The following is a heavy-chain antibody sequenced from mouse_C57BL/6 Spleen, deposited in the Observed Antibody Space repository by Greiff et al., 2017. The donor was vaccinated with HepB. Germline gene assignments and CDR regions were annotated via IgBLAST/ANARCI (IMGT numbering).Heavy chain of an antibody. CDR1: GYTFTEYT. V-gene: IGHV1-62-2*01. CDR2: FYPGSGSI. CDR3: ARHPSRYLHFDY. Sequence: QVQLQQSGAELVKPGASVKLSCKASGYTFTEYTIHWVKQRSGQGLEWIGWFYPGSGSIKYNEKFKDKATLTADKSSSPVYMELIRLTSEDSAVYFCARHPSRYLHFDYWGQGTTLTVSS. J-gene: IGHJ2*01. D-gene: IGHD3-2*02.